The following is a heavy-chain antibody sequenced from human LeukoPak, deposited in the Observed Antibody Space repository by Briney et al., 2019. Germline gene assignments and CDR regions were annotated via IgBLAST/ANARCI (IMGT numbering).Heavy chain of an antibody. J-gene: IGHJ3*02. Sequence: GGSLRLSSAASGFTFSSYSMNWVRQAPGNGLEWVSSISSSSSYIYYADSVKGRFTISRDNAKNSLYLQMNSLRAEDTAVYYCARDSLPYYYDSSGYYPDAFDIWGQGTMVTVSS. CDR2: ISSSSSYI. D-gene: IGHD3-22*01. CDR1: GFTFSSYS. V-gene: IGHV3-21*01. CDR3: ARDSLPYYYDSSGYYPDAFDI.